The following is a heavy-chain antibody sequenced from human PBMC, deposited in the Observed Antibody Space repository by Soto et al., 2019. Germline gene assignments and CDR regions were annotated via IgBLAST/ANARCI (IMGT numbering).Heavy chain of an antibody. D-gene: IGHD6-13*01. CDR2: INPNSGVT. CDR3: ALERQLASPADGFDI. CDR1: GFNVYY. Sequence: SVKGYCKASGFNVYYLHWVRQAPGQGLEWIGRINPNSGVTKYAQQFQGRVTLTRDPSITTAFMDLVSLHFDDTAVYYCALERQLASPADGFDIWGQGIMVTVS. J-gene: IGHJ3*02. V-gene: IGHV1-2*02.